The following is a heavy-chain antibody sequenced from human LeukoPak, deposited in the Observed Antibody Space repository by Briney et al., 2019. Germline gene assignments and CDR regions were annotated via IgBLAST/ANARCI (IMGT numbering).Heavy chain of an antibody. J-gene: IGHJ4*02. CDR2: IYTGGST. Sequence: SQTLSLTCTVSGGSISSGSYYWSWIRQPAGKGLEWIGRIYTGGSTNYNPSLKSRVTISVDTSKNQFSLKLSSVTAADTAVYYCARWYTAMVGFDYWGQGTLVTVSS. V-gene: IGHV4-61*02. D-gene: IGHD5-18*01. CDR1: GGSISSGSYY. CDR3: ARWYTAMVGFDY.